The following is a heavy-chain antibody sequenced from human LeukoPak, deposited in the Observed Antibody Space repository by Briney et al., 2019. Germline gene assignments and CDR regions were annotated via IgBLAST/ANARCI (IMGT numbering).Heavy chain of an antibody. J-gene: IGHJ6*02. V-gene: IGHV3-48*03. CDR3: ARDLYGMDV. Sequence: GGPLRLSCVASGFTFSNYEMNWVRQAPGKGLEWVSYISRSGTTIHYADSVKGRFSISRDNGKNSLFLQLNSLRAEDTALYYCARDLYGMDVWGQGTTVTVSS. CDR1: GFTFSNYE. CDR2: ISRSGTTI.